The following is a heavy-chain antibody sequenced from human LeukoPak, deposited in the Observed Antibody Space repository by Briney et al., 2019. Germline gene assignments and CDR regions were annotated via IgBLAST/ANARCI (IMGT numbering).Heavy chain of an antibody. Sequence: NPGGSLRLSCAASGFTFSSYSMNWVRQAPGKGLEWVSSISSSSSYIYYADSVKGRFTISRDNAKNSLYLQMNSLRAEDTAVYYCARVQDEQSGYQYYFDYWGQGTLVTVSS. V-gene: IGHV3-21*01. CDR1: GFTFSSYS. CDR3: ARVQDEQSGYQYYFDY. CDR2: ISSSSSYI. D-gene: IGHD3-3*01. J-gene: IGHJ4*02.